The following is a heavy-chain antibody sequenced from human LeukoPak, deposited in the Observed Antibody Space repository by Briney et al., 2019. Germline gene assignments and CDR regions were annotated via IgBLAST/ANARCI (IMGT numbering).Heavy chain of an antibody. Sequence: ASVKVSCKTSGYTFTDYYIHWVRQAPGQGLEWMGWINPDSGGTNYAQKFRGRVTMTTDTSTSTYMELRSLRSDDTAVYYCARRGTYDAFDIWGQGTTVTVSS. D-gene: IGHD3-16*01. CDR1: GYTFTDYY. J-gene: IGHJ3*02. CDR2: INPDSGGT. V-gene: IGHV1-2*02. CDR3: ARRGTYDAFDI.